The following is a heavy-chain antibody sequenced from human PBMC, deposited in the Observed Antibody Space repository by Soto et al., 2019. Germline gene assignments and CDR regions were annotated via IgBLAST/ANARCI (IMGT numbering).Heavy chain of an antibody. J-gene: IGHJ4*02. Sequence: QVQLQESGPGLVKPSQTLSLTCTVSGASISSGGYYWSWIRQHPAKGLAWIGHIYYSGSSYYNPSLKSRATISVDTSRNQFALKLSSVTAADTAVYYCARASSKAYDGGLPFDYWGQGTLVTVSS. D-gene: IGHD2-8*01. V-gene: IGHV4-31*03. CDR1: GASISSGGYY. CDR2: IYYSGSS. CDR3: ARASSKAYDGGLPFDY.